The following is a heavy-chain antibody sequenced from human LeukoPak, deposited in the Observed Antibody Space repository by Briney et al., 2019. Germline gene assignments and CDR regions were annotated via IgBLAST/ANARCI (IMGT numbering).Heavy chain of an antibody. J-gene: IGHJ4*02. D-gene: IGHD3-10*01. CDR3: ARSFGESARDFDY. V-gene: IGHV5-51*01. CDR1: GYIFTSYW. Sequence: GESLQISCKGSGYIFTSYWIGWVRQMPGKGLEWMGIIYPGDSDTRYSPSFQGQVTISADKSISTAYLQWSSLKASDTAMYYCARSFGESARDFDYWGQGTLVTVSS. CDR2: IYPGDSDT.